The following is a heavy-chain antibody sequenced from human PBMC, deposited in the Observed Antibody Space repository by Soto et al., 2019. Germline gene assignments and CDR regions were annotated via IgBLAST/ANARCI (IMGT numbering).Heavy chain of an antibody. D-gene: IGHD4-17*01. CDR2: ISGSGGST. V-gene: IGHV3-23*01. J-gene: IGHJ4*02. CDR3: AKVPLMTTVTTGTGIYFDY. CDR1: GFTFSSYA. Sequence: GGSLRLSCAASGFTFSSYAMSWVRQAPGKGLEWVSAISGSGGSTYYADSVKGRFTISRDNSKNTLYLQMNSLRAEDTAVYYCAKVPLMTTVTTGTGIYFDYWGQGTLVTVSS.